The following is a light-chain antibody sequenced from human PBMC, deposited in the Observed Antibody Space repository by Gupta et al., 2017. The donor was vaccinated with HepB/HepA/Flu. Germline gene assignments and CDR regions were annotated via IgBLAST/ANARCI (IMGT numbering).Light chain of an antibody. CDR1: NSDVGAYNY. V-gene: IGLV2-14*01. CDR3: KSDAGSNIWV. Sequence: QSALTQPASVSGSPGQSITISCTGTNSDVGAYNYVSWYQQHPGKVPKLMIYDVTYRPAGVSSRFSGSKSGNTASLTISGLQAEDEGDYCCKSDAGSNIWVFGGGTKLTVL. J-gene: IGLJ3*02. CDR2: DVT.